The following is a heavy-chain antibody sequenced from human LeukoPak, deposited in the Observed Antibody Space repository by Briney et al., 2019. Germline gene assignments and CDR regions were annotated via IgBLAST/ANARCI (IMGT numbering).Heavy chain of an antibody. V-gene: IGHV4-61*02. CDR1: GGSISSGSYY. CDR3: ARGGYCGGDCYFYY. CDR2: IYSSGST. D-gene: IGHD2-21*02. Sequence: SETLSLTCTVSGGSISSGSYYWSWIRQPAGKGLEWIGRIYSSGSTNYNPSLKSRVTISVDTSKNQFSLRLSSVTAADTAVYYCARGGYCGGDCYFYYWGQGTLVTVSS. J-gene: IGHJ4*02.